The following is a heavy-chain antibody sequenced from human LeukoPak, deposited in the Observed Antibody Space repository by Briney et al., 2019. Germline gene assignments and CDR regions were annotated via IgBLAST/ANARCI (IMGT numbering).Heavy chain of an antibody. CDR3: VRDGVGAPPFDY. V-gene: IGHV3-74*01. D-gene: IGHD1-26*01. J-gene: IGHJ4*02. CDR2: IKGDGSST. Sequence: GGSLRLSCATSGYTFSNNWMHWVRQAPGKGLVWVSRIKGDGSSTSYADSVKGRFTISRDNAKNTLFLQMNSLRAEDTAVYYCVRDGVGAPPFDYWGQGALVIVSS. CDR1: GYTFSNNW.